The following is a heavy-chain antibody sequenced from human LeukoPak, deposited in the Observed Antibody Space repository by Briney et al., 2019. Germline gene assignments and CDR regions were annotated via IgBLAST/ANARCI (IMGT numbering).Heavy chain of an antibody. D-gene: IGHD3-16*01. J-gene: IGHJ4*02. CDR2: IYYSGST. Sequence: SETLSLTCTVPGGSISSYYWSWIRQPPGKGLEWIGYIYYSGSTNYNPSLKSRVTISVDTSKNQFSLKLSSVTAADAAVYYCARSSLGEGENYWGQGTLVTVSS. CDR1: GGSISSYY. V-gene: IGHV4-59*01. CDR3: ARSSLGEGENY.